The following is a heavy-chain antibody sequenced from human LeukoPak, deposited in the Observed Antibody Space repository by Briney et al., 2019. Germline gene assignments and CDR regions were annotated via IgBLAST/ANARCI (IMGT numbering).Heavy chain of an antibody. D-gene: IGHD2-2*01. Sequence: SETLSLTCTVSGGSFSSGSYYWSSIRQPPGKGLEWIGYIYYSGSTNYNPSLKSRVTISVDTSKNQFSLKLSSVTAADTAVYYCARVREVVPAAPSFDYWGQGTLVTVSS. CDR2: IYYSGST. J-gene: IGHJ4*02. CDR3: ARVREVVPAAPSFDY. V-gene: IGHV4-61*01. CDR1: GGSFSSGSYY.